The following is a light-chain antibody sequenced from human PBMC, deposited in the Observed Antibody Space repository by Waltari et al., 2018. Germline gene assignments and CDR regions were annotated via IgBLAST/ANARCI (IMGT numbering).Light chain of an antibody. J-gene: IGLJ1*01. V-gene: IGLV1-47*01. CDR1: TSNIGSNY. CDR2: RND. Sequence: QSVLIQPPSVSGTPGQRVTISCSGATSNIGSNYVYWFAHLPGEAPKLLVFRNDQRPSGVPGRFSGSKSGTSASLAISGLQSEDEADFYCATWEDSLGGAIFGPGTKVTVL. CDR3: ATWEDSLGGAI.